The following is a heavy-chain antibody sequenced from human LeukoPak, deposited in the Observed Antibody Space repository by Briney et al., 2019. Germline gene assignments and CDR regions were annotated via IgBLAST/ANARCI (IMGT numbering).Heavy chain of an antibody. Sequence: PGGSLRLSCSSSGFIFSIFSLNWVRLAPGKGLEWVAFISSDGRNKFSADSVRARFTISRDNSNTMLYLQMNSLRTEDTAVYYCARDQKYYFDYWGQGALVTVSS. CDR3: ARDQKYYFDY. CDR2: ISSDGRNK. V-gene: IGHV3-30*04. CDR1: GFIFSIFS. J-gene: IGHJ4*02.